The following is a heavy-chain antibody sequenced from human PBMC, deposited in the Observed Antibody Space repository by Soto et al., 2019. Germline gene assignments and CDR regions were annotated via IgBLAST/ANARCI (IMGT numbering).Heavy chain of an antibody. D-gene: IGHD2-2*01. V-gene: IGHV3-72*01. CDR3: ASSTTSCHGGVCSLDY. CDR2: IRTKLNRYSS. J-gene: IGHJ4*02. CDR1: GFSFSDRY. Sequence: EVQLVESGGDWVQPGGSLRLSCAASGFSFSDRYMDWVRKAPGKGLEWVGRIRTKLNRYSSDYAAAVAGRFTISREDSRNSLYLQMNSLRSEDTAVYYCASSTTSCHGGVCSLDYWGQGTMVTVSS.